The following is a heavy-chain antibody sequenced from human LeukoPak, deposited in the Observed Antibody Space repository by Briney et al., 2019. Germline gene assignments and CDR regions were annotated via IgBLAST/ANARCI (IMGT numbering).Heavy chain of an antibody. CDR3: ARERLAYGQYNWFDP. J-gene: IGHJ5*02. V-gene: IGHV3-30*04. CDR2: ISFDGSNK. D-gene: IGHD4-17*01. CDR1: GFTFSTYA. Sequence: GGSLRHSCAASGFTFSTYAMHWVRQAPGKGLEWVAVISFDGSNKYYADSVRGRFTVSRDNSKNTMYTQMNSLRAEDTAVYYCARERLAYGQYNWFDPWGQGALVTVSS.